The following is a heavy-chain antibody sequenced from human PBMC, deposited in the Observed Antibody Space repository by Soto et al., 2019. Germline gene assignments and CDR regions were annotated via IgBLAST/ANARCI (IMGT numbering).Heavy chain of an antibody. V-gene: IGHV1-69*13. D-gene: IGHD3-9*01. CDR1: GGTFSSYA. CDR2: IIPIFGTA. J-gene: IGHJ4*02. Sequence: ASVKVSCKASGGTFSSYAISWVRQAPGQGLEWMGGIIPIFGTANYAQKFQGRVTITADESTSTAYMELSSLRSEDTAVYYCARVYDILTGYRYYFDYWGQGTMVTVYS. CDR3: ARVYDILTGYRYYFDY.